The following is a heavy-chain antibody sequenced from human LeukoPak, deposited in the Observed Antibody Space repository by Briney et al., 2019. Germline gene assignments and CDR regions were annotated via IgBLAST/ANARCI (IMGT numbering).Heavy chain of an antibody. V-gene: IGHV4-59*12. CDR1: GGSISDYY. Sequence: SETLSLTCTVSGGSISDYYWSWIRQSPGKGLEWIGYIYYSGTTNYNPSLKSRVTISVDKSKNQFSLKLSSVTAADTAVYDCAKVKPGHWFDPWGQGTLVTVSS. J-gene: IGHJ5*02. CDR2: IYYSGTT. CDR3: AKVKPGHWFDP. D-gene: IGHD3-10*01.